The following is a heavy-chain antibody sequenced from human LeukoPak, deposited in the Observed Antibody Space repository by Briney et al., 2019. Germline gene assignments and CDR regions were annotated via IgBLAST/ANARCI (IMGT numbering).Heavy chain of an antibody. CDR1: GFTFSSAW. Sequence: PGGSLRLSCAASGFTFSSAWMSWVRQAPGKGLEWVGRIKSKTDGGTTDYAAPVKGRFTISRDDSKNTLYLQMNSLKTEDTAVYYCTTDLMVGIMITFGGVIQLDYWGQGTLVTVSS. D-gene: IGHD3-16*01. CDR2: IKSKTDGGTT. CDR3: TTDLMVGIMITFGGVIQLDY. J-gene: IGHJ4*02. V-gene: IGHV3-15*01.